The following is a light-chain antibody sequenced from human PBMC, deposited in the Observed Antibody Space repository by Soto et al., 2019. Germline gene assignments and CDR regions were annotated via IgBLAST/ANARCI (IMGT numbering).Light chain of an antibody. J-gene: IGKJ3*01. CDR1: QSVNSD. CDR2: GAS. CDR3: QQLGAPSA. V-gene: IGKV3-15*01. Sequence: EIVMTQSPATLSVSPGDRATLSCTASQSVNSDLAWYQQKPGQSPRLLIYGASTRATGVPARFSGSGSGTEFTLTITSLQSEDFAIYYCQQLGAPSAFGPGTKVDIK.